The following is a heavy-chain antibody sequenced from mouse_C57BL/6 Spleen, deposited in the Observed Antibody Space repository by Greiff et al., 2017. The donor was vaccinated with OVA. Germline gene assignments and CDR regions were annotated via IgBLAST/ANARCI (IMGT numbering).Heavy chain of an antibody. CDR3: AREGPTTVVATNFDY. J-gene: IGHJ2*01. CDR1: GYAFTSSW. D-gene: IGHD1-1*01. Sequence: VQLQQPVPELVTPGASVQISCKASGYAFTSSWMNWVKPRPGTGLEWIGRIYPGDGGTTYNGKFKGTATLTADKSSSTAYMQLSSLTSEDSAVYFCAREGPTTVVATNFDYWGQGTTLTVSS. CDR2: IYPGDGGT. V-gene: IGHV1-82*01.